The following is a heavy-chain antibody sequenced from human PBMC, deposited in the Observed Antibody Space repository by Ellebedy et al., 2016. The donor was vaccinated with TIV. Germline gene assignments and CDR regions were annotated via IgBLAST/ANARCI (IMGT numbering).Heavy chain of an antibody. V-gene: IGHV1-2*02. Sequence: ASVKVSXKASGYIFTGYYMHWVRQAPGQGLEWMGWINPKSGVTNYAQNFQGRVTMTRDTSISTAYMELSRLRSDDTAVYYCARDYDPTNYYYMDVWGKGTTVTVSS. CDR2: INPKSGVT. D-gene: IGHD3-3*01. J-gene: IGHJ6*03. CDR1: GYIFTGYY. CDR3: ARDYDPTNYYYMDV.